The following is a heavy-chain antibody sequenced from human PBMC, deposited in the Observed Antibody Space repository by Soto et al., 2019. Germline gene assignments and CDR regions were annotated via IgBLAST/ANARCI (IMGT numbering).Heavy chain of an antibody. V-gene: IGHV4-59*01. CDR3: ARVSPPIVGGTLAY. CDR1: GGSISGYY. CDR2: ISNSGST. J-gene: IGHJ4*02. D-gene: IGHD1-26*01. Sequence: SETLSLTCPVSGGSISGYYWSWIRQPPGKGLEYIGYISNSGSTNYNPSLKSRVTISVNTSKNQFSLKMKYVTAADTAIYFCARVSPPIVGGTLAYWGQGMLVTVSS.